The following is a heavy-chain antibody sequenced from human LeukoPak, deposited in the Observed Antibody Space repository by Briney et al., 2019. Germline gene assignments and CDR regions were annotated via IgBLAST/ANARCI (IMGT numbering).Heavy chain of an antibody. D-gene: IGHD3-10*01. CDR2: INHSGST. J-gene: IGHJ4*02. Sequence: SGTLSLTCAVYGGSFSGYYWSWIRQPPGKGLEWIGEINHSGSTNYNPSLKSRVTISVDTSKNQFSLKLSSVTAADTAVYYCARGWRVVRALDYWGQGTLVTVSS. V-gene: IGHV4-34*01. CDR1: GGSFSGYY. CDR3: ARGWRVVRALDY.